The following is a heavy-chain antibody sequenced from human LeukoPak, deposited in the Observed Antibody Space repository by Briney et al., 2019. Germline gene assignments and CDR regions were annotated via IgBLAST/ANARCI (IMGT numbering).Heavy chain of an antibody. J-gene: IGHJ6*02. Sequence: GSLRLSCAASGLTFSGYDMHWVRQPPGKGLEWIGEINHSGSTNYNPSLKSRVTISVDTSKNQFSLKLSSVTAADTAVYYCARGVPGSGLFWYSYYGMDVWGQATTVTVSS. V-gene: IGHV4-34*01. CDR3: ARGVPGSGLFWYSYYGMDV. CDR1: GLTFSGYD. D-gene: IGHD6-19*01. CDR2: INHSGST.